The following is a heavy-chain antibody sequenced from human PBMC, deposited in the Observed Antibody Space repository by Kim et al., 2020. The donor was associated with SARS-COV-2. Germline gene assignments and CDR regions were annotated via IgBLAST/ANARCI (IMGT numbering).Heavy chain of an antibody. Sequence: SETLSLTCAVSGGSISSSNWWSWVRQPPGKGLEWIGEIYHSGSTNYNPSLKSRVTISVDKSKNQFSLKLSSVTAADTAVYYCARYCSSTSCLNWFDPWGQGTLVTVSS. CDR1: GGSISSSNW. CDR2: IYHSGST. D-gene: IGHD2-2*01. CDR3: ARYCSSTSCLNWFDP. J-gene: IGHJ5*02. V-gene: IGHV4-4*02.